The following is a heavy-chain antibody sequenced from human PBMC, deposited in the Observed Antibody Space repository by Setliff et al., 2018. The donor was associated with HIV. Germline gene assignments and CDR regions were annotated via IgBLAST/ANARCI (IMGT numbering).Heavy chain of an antibody. CDR3: ARFSVVVTAPGY. Sequence: TSETLSLTCTVSGGSISRSSYYWGWIRQPPGKGLEWIGSIYYSGSTYYNPSLMSRVTISVDTSMNQFSLKLGSVTAADTALYYCARFSVVVTAPGYWGRGTLVTVSS. CDR2: IYYSGST. CDR1: GGSISRSSYY. V-gene: IGHV4-39*01. D-gene: IGHD2-21*02. J-gene: IGHJ4*02.